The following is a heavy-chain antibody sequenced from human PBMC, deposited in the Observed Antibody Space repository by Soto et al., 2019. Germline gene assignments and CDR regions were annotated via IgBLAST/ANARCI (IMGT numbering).Heavy chain of an antibody. CDR2: MYHSGST. CDR1: GGSISSGGYS. D-gene: IGHD6-13*01. Sequence: SETLSLTCAVSGGSISSGGYSWSWIRQPPGKGLEWIGYMYHSGSTYYNPSLKSRVTISIDRSKNQFSLKLSSVTAADTAVYYCARVGYSSSWSNFDYWGQGTLVTVSS. V-gene: IGHV4-30-2*01. J-gene: IGHJ4*02. CDR3: ARVGYSSSWSNFDY.